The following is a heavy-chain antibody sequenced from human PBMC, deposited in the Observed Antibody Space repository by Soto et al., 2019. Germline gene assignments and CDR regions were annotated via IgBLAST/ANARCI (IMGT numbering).Heavy chain of an antibody. CDR2: ISYDGRNT. Sequence: GLTLRLSCAPSGFSHKTHGMHWVCQAPSKGLEWWAVISYDGRNTYYADCVKGRSTISRDKSKNTLYLQMGSLRAEDTAVYYCAKGSGSDFWSGYYFWSHGTLVTV. V-gene: IGHV3-30*18. CDR3: AKGSGSDFWSGYYF. D-gene: IGHD3-3*01. J-gene: IGHJ4*01. CDR1: GFSHKTHG.